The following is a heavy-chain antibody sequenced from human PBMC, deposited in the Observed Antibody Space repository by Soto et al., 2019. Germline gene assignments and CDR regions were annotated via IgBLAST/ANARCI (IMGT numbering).Heavy chain of an antibody. V-gene: IGHV4-34*01. D-gene: IGHD1-20*01. CDR1: GGSFSGYY. CDR3: ARVGNWNDESAWFDP. CDR2: INHSGST. J-gene: IGHJ5*02. Sequence: SETLSLTCAVYGGSFSGYYWSWIRQPPGKGLEWIGEINHSGSTNYNPSLKSRVTISVDTSKHQFSLKLSSVTAADTAVYYCARVGNWNDESAWFDPWGQGTLVTVSS.